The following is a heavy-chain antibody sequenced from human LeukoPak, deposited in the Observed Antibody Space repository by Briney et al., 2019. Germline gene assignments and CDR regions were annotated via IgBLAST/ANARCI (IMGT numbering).Heavy chain of an antibody. CDR2: IYSGGST. V-gene: IGHV3-53*01. CDR1: GFTVSSNY. J-gene: IGHJ4*02. CDR3: ARAKDYGDPVDY. Sequence: GSLRLSCAASGFTVSSNYMSWVRQAPGKGLEWVSVIYSGGSTYYADSVKGRFTISRDNSKNTLYLQMNSLRAEDTAVYYCARAKDYGDPVDYWGQGTLVTVSS. D-gene: IGHD4-17*01.